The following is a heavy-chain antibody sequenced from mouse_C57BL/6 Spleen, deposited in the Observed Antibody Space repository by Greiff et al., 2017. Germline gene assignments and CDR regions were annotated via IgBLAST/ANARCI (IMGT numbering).Heavy chain of an antibody. Sequence: EVKLVESEGGLVQPGSSMKLSCTASGFTFSDYYMAWVRQVPEKGLEWVANINYDGSSTYYLDSLKSRFIISRDNAKNILYLQMSSLKSEDTATYYCARDDDYGNYFDYWGQGTTLTVSS. CDR2: INYDGSST. CDR1: GFTFSDYY. J-gene: IGHJ2*01. V-gene: IGHV5-16*01. D-gene: IGHD2-4*01. CDR3: ARDDDYGNYFDY.